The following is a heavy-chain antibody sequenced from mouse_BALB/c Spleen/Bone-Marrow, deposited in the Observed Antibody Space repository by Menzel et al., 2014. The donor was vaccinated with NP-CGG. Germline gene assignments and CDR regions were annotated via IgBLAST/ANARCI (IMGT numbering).Heavy chain of an antibody. Sequence: EVKLQESGPGLVKPSQSLSLPCTVTGYSITSDYAWNWIRQFPGNQLEWMGYISYSGSTSYNPSLKSRISITRDTSKNQFFLQSNSVTAEDTATYFCARWTTVVAKDWYFDVWGAGTTVTVSS. D-gene: IGHD1-1*01. CDR3: ARWTTVVAKDWYFDV. CDR1: GYSITSDYA. J-gene: IGHJ1*01. V-gene: IGHV3-2*02. CDR2: ISYSGST.